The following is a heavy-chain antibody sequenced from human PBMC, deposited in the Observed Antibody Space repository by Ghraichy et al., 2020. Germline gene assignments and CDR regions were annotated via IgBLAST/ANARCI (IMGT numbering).Heavy chain of an antibody. CDR3: AGDMVGYDAFDI. CDR1: GGTFSSYA. V-gene: IGHV1-69*06. D-gene: IGHD1-26*01. Sequence: SVKVSCKASGGTFSSYAISWVRQAPGQGLEWMGGIIPIFGTANYAQKFQGRVTITADKSTSTAYMELSSLRSEDTAVYYCAGDMVGYDAFDIWGQGTMVTVSS. J-gene: IGHJ3*02. CDR2: IIPIFGTA.